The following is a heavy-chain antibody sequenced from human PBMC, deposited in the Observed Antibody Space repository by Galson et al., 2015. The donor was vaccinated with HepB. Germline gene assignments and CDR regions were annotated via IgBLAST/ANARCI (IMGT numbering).Heavy chain of an antibody. J-gene: IGHJ4*02. CDR2: IIPIFGTA. CDR3: ARDSLRGVDYYDSSGFDY. Sequence: SVKVSCKASGGTFSSYAISWVRQAPGQGLEWMGGIIPIFGTANYAQKLQGRVTITADESTSTAYMELSSLRSEDTAVYYCARDSLRGVDYYDSSGFDYWGQGTLVTVSS. D-gene: IGHD3-22*01. V-gene: IGHV1-69*13. CDR1: GGTFSSYA.